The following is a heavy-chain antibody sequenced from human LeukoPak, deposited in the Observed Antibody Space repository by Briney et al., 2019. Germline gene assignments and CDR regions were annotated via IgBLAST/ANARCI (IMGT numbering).Heavy chain of an antibody. Sequence: SETLSLTCAVYGGSFSGYHWTWIRQPPGKGLEWIGEINHSGSTYHNPSLKSRVTISVDTSKNQFSLKLSSVTAADTAVYYCARGEPGITMVRNQPWGQGTLVTVSS. CDR1: GGSFSGYH. J-gene: IGHJ5*02. D-gene: IGHD3-10*01. V-gene: IGHV4-34*01. CDR3: ARGEPGITMVRNQP. CDR2: INHSGST.